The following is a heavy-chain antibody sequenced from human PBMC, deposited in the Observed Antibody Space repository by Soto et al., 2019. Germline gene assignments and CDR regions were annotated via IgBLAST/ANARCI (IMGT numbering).Heavy chain of an antibody. CDR3: ARIVYSSSWYSGYDAFDI. CDR2: IFSNDEK. J-gene: IGHJ3*02. Sequence: QVTLKDSGPALVKPTETLTLTCTVSGFSLSNARMGVSWIRQPPGKALEWLAHIFSNDEKSYSTSLKSRLTISKDTSKSQVALNMTNRDPVDTATYYCARIVYSSSWYSGYDAFDIWGQGTMVTVSS. V-gene: IGHV2-26*01. D-gene: IGHD6-13*01. CDR1: GFSLSNARMG.